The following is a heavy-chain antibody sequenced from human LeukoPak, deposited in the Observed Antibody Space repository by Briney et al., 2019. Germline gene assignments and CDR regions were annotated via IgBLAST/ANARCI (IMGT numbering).Heavy chain of an antibody. CDR1: GYTFTGYY. V-gene: IGHV1-2*02. CDR2: INPNSGGT. Sequence: ASVKVSCKASGYTFTGYYVHWVRQAPGQGLEWMGWINPNSGGTNHAQKFQGRVTMTRDTSISTAYMELNRLRSDDTAMYYCARGTFAAADAFDIWGQGTMVTVSS. CDR3: ARGTFAAADAFDI. D-gene: IGHD6-13*01. J-gene: IGHJ3*02.